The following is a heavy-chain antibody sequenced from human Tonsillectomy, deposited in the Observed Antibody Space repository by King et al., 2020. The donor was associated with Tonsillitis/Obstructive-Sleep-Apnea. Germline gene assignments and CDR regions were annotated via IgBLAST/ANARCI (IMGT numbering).Heavy chain of an antibody. V-gene: IGHV5-51*03. CDR3: ARTLTPAHDFWGGSEERHYGMDV. J-gene: IGHJ6*02. Sequence: QLVQSGAEVKKPGDSLKISCKGSGYSFTNYWIGWVRQMPGKGLEWMGLIYPGETDTRYSPSFQGQATISADTSISTAYLQWSSLKASDTAIYYCARTLTPAHDFWGGSEERHYGMDVWGQGTTVTVSS. CDR1: GYSFTNYW. D-gene: IGHD3-3*01. CDR2: IYPGETDT.